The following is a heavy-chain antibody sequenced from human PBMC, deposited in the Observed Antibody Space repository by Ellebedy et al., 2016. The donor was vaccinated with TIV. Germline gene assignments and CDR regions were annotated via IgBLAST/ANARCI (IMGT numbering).Heavy chain of an antibody. D-gene: IGHD1-26*01. CDR2: TYYRSKWYY. J-gene: IGHJ3*02. CDR3: ARDSQVGLDALDI. V-gene: IGHV6-1*01. CDR1: GDSVSSNSAA. Sequence: SCAISGDSVSSNSAAWNWIRQSPSRGLEWLGRTYYRSKWYYDYAVSVKSRIIVNPDTSKNRFSLQLNSVSPEDTAVYYCARDSQVGLDALDIWGQGTMVTVSS.